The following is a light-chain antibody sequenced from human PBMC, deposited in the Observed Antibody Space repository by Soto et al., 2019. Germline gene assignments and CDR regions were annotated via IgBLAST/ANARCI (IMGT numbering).Light chain of an antibody. CDR1: SSDVGGYNY. Sequence: QSALTQPASVSGSPGQSITISCTGTSSDVGGYNYVSWYQQHPGKAPKLMIYDVSNRPSGVSNRFSGSKSGNTASLTISGLLAEDEADYYCSSYTSSSTDVVFGGGTKLTV. CDR3: SSYTSSSTDVV. V-gene: IGLV2-14*01. J-gene: IGLJ2*01. CDR2: DVS.